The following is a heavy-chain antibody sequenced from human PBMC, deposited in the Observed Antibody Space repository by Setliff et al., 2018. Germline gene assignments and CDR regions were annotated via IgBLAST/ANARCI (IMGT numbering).Heavy chain of an antibody. CDR2: IRYDGSNK. V-gene: IGHV3-30*02. CDR3: AKDTGRQQLVQGYFDY. CDR1: GFTFSSYG. D-gene: IGHD6-13*01. J-gene: IGHJ4*02. Sequence: PVGSLRLSCAASGFTFSSYGMHWVRQAPGKGLEWVAFIRYDGSNKYYADSVKGRFTISRDNSKNTLYLQMNSLRAEDTAVYYCAKDTGRQQLVQGYFDYWGQGTLVTVSS.